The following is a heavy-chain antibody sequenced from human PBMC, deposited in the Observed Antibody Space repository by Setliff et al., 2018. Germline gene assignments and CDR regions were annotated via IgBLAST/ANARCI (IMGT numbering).Heavy chain of an antibody. CDR1: GYTFTTHG. CDR3: ARDWFCSGGDCSDVFDF. Sequence: ASVKVSCKASGYTFTTHGISWVRQAPGQGLEWMGWISTDDGDTNFAQKFQGRVTLTTDTSTGTAYMGLRSLTFDDTAVYYCARDWFCSGGDCSDVFDFWGQGTMVTVSS. V-gene: IGHV1-18*01. CDR2: ISTDDGDT. J-gene: IGHJ3*01. D-gene: IGHD2-21*02.